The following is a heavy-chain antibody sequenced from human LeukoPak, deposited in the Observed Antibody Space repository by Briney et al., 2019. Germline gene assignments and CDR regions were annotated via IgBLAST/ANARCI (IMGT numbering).Heavy chain of an antibody. D-gene: IGHD2-2*01. J-gene: IGHJ5*02. V-gene: IGHV3-21*01. Sequence: GSLRLSCAASGFTFSSYSMNWVRQAPGKGLEWVSSISSSSYIYYADSVKGRFTISRDNAKNSLYLQMNSLRAEDTAVCYCARDRSQYQLLWDLNWFDPWGQGTLVTVSS. CDR3: ARDRSQYQLLWDLNWFDP. CDR2: ISSSSYI. CDR1: GFTFSSYS.